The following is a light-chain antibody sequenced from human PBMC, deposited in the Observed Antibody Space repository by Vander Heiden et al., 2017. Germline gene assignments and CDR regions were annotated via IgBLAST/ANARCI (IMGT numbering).Light chain of an antibody. CDR2: DTY. CDR1: HSVLNY. Sequence: EVVLTQSPATLSLSPGERATLSCRASHSVLNYLAWYQQKPGQPPRLLIYDTYNRATGIPARFSGSGSGTDFTLTISNLEPDDFAVYYCQQRYNWPPLTLGGGTKVE. V-gene: IGKV3-11*01. CDR3: QQRYNWPPLT. J-gene: IGKJ4*01.